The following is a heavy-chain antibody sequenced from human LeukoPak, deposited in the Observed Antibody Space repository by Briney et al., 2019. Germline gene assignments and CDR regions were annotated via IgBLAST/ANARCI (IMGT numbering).Heavy chain of an antibody. V-gene: IGHV4-34*01. Sequence: SETLSLTCSVYGGSFSGYYWSWIRQPPGQGLEWVGEINHSGSTNYNPSLKSRVTISVDTSKNQFSLKLSSVTAADTAVYYCARRPSSIAARRDAFAIWGQGTMVTVSS. CDR3: ARRPSSIAARRDAFAI. CDR2: INHSGST. D-gene: IGHD6-6*01. J-gene: IGHJ3*02. CDR1: GGSFSGYY.